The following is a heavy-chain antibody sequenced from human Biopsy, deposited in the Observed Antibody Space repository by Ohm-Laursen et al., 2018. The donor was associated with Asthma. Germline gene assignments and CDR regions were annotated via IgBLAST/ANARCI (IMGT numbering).Heavy chain of an antibody. CDR2: ISYDGSNK. CDR1: GFTFSSYG. J-gene: IGHJ4*02. CDR3: ASQSSGPDFWSGYYYFDY. Sequence: SLRLSCAASGFTFSSYGMHWVRQAPGKGLERVAVISYDGSNKYYADSVKGRFTISRDNSKNTLYLQMNSLRAEDTAVYYCASQSSGPDFWSGYYYFDYWGQGALVTVSS. D-gene: IGHD3-3*01. V-gene: IGHV3-30*03.